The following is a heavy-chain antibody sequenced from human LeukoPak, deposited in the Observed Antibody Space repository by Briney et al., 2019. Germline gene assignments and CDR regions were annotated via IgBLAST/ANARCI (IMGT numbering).Heavy chain of an antibody. CDR3: ARPRHYYDSSGYGPFGY. Sequence: AASVKVSCKASGYTFTSYDINWVRQATGQGLEWMGWINTNTGNPTYAQGFTGRFVFSLDTSVSTAYLQISSLKAEDTAVYYCARPRHYYDSSGYGPFGYWGQGTLVTVSS. D-gene: IGHD3-22*01. V-gene: IGHV7-4-1*02. J-gene: IGHJ4*02. CDR2: INTNTGNP. CDR1: GYTFTSYD.